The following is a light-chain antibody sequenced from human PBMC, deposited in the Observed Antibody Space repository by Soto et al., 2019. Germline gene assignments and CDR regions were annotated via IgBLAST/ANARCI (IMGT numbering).Light chain of an antibody. V-gene: IGKV1-39*01. CDR1: QTIRKY. J-gene: IGKJ5*01. Sequence: IQMTQSPSSLSASVGDSVTITCRASQTIRKYLNWYQQKPRKAPKLLIYTASRLQSGVPSRFNGSGSETDFTLTINNLQPEDVATYYCQQSYSTPPITFGQGTRLEI. CDR3: QQSYSTPPIT. CDR2: TAS.